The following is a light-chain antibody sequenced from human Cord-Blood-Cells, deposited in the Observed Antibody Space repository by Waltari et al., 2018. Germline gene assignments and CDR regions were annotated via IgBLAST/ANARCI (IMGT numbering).Light chain of an antibody. CDR3: QQYGSSRT. V-gene: IGKV3-20*01. J-gene: IGKJ1*01. Sequence: IVLTQSPGTLSLSPGERATLSCRASQSVSSSYLTWYQQKPGQAPRLLIYGASSRATGIPDRFSGSGSETDFTLTISRLEPEDFAVYYCQQYGSSRTVGQGTKVEIK. CDR1: QSVSSSY. CDR2: GAS.